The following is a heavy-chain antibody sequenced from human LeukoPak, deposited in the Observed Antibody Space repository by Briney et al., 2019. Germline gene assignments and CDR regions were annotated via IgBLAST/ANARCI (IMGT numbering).Heavy chain of an antibody. V-gene: IGHV1-24*01. CDR1: GYTLTELS. Sequence: GASVKVSCTVSGYTLTELSMHWVRQAPGKGLEWMGGFDPEDGETIYAQKFQGRVTMTEDTSTDTAYMELSSLRSEDTAVYYCATGPPDILTGYYNVRVLLYFDYWGQGTLVTVSS. D-gene: IGHD3-9*01. CDR2: FDPEDGET. CDR3: ATGPPDILTGYYNVRVLLYFDY. J-gene: IGHJ4*02.